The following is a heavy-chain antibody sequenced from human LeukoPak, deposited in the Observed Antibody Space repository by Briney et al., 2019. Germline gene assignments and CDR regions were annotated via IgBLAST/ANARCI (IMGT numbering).Heavy chain of an antibody. J-gene: IGHJ4*02. V-gene: IGHV4-61*02. D-gene: IGHD3-10*01. Sequence: SETLSLTCTVSGGSISSGSYYWSWIRQPAGKGLEWIGRIYTSGSTNYNPSLKSRVTISVDTSKSQFSLKLSSVTAADTAVYYCAREEKDQMVRGAHFDYWGQGTLVTVSS. CDR1: GGSISSGSYY. CDR3: AREEKDQMVRGAHFDY. CDR2: IYTSGST.